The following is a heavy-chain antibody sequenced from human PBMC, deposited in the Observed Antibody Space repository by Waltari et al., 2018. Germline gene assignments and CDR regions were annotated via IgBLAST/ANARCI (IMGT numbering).Heavy chain of an antibody. D-gene: IGHD3-3*01. J-gene: IGHJ4*02. CDR1: GGSLSSGSYY. CDR2: INQSGDT. V-gene: IGHV4-39*07. CDR3: TRDDFWGGSGY. Sequence: QLQLQESGPGLVKPSETLSLPCTVSGGSLSSGSYYWGRIRQSPGKGLEWIGSINQSGDTYYNPSLKSRVTISIGTFKNQFSLKVNSMTAADTAVYYCTRDDFWGGSGYWGQGTLVAVSS.